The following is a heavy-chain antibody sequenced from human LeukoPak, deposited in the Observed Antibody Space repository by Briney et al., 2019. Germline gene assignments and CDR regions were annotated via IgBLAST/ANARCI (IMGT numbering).Heavy chain of an antibody. V-gene: IGHV1-3*01. CDR1: GYTFTRYV. J-gene: IGHJ4*02. Sequence: ASVNVSCKASGYTFTRYVIHWVRQAPGQRLEWMGWINAGTGNRKYSQKFQDRVTITSDTSASTAYMEMSSLRSEDTAVYYCARAPRDSSSWYVYWGQGTLVTVSS. CDR3: ARAPRDSSSWYVY. CDR2: INAGTGNR. D-gene: IGHD6-13*01.